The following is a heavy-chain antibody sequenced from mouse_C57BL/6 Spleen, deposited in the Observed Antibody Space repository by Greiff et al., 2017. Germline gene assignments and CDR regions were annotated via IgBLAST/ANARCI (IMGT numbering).Heavy chain of an antibody. CDR2: IDPSDSYT. D-gene: IGHD2-5*01. CDR3: ARGSNPWFAY. CDR1: GYTFTSYW. J-gene: IGHJ3*01. V-gene: IGHV1-50*01. Sequence: QVQLQQPGAELVKPGASVKLSCKASGYTFTSYWMQWVKQTPGQGLEWIGEIDPSDSYTNYNQKFKGKATLTIDTSSSTAYMQLSSLTSEDSAVYYGARGSNPWFAYWGQGTLVTVSA.